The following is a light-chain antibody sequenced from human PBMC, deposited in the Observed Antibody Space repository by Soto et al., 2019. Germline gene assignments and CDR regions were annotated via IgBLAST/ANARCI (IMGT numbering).Light chain of an antibody. CDR2: KAS. CDR1: QTISSW. J-gene: IGKJ1*01. CDR3: QHYNSYSEA. V-gene: IGKV1-5*03. Sequence: DIQMTQSPSTLSGSVGDTVTITALASQTISSWLAWYQQKPGKAPKLLIYKASTLKSGVPSRFSGSGSGTEFTLTISSLQPDDFATYYCQHYNSYSEAFGQGTKVDIK.